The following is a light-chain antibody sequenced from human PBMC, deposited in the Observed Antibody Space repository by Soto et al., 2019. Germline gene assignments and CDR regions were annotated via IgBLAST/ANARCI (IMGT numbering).Light chain of an antibody. J-gene: IGLJ1*01. V-gene: IGLV2-11*01. Sequence: QSVLTQPRSVSGSPGQSVTISCTGTSSDVGGYNYVSWYQQHPGKAPKLMIYDVSKRPSGVPDRFSGSKSGNTASLTISGLQAEDEADYYCCSYAGRSLYVFGTGTKGTVL. CDR1: SSDVGGYNY. CDR3: CSYAGRSLYV. CDR2: DVS.